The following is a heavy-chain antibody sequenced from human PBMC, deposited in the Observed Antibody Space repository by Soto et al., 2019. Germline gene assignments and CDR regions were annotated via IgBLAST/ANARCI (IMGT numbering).Heavy chain of an antibody. J-gene: IGHJ4*02. Sequence: SETLSLTCTVSGGSISSYYWSWIRQPPGKGLEWIGYIYYSGSTNYNPSLKSRVTISVDTSKNQFSLKLSSVTAADTAVYYCARHTASTAMAPHFDYWGQGTLVTVSS. CDR2: IYYSGST. CDR3: ARHTASTAMAPHFDY. D-gene: IGHD5-18*01. V-gene: IGHV4-59*08. CDR1: GGSISSYY.